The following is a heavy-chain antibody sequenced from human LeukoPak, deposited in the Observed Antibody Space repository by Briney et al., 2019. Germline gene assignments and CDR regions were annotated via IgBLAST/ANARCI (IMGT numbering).Heavy chain of an antibody. Sequence: PGGSLRLSCAASGFTFSSYGMHWVRQAPGKGLEWVAFIRYDGSNKYYADSVKGRFTISRDNAKNSLYLQMNSLRAEDTAVYYCARAPRGSGYYGGYFDYWGQGTLVTVSS. J-gene: IGHJ4*02. D-gene: IGHD3-3*01. CDR3: ARAPRGSGYYGGYFDY. CDR1: GFTFSSYG. V-gene: IGHV3-30*02. CDR2: IRYDGSNK.